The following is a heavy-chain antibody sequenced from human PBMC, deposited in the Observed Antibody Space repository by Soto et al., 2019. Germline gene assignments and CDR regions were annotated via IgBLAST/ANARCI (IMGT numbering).Heavy chain of an antibody. J-gene: IGHJ4*02. Sequence: PGGSLRLSCAASGFTFSSYSMNWVRQAPGKGLECVSYVSTRGSIYYTDSVKGRFTISRDNAKNSLYLQMNSLRDEDTAMYYCARGQTCLTAYCFDFWGQGALVTVSS. CDR3: ARGQTCLTAYCFDF. CDR2: VSTRGSI. CDR1: GFTFSSYS. V-gene: IGHV3-48*02. D-gene: IGHD3-9*01.